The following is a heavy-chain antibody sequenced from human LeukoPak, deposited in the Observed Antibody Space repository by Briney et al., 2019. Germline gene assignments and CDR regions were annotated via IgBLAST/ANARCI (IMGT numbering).Heavy chain of an antibody. CDR1: GFTFSDYY. D-gene: IGHD6-6*01. CDR2: ISSSGSTI. V-gene: IGHV3-11*04. J-gene: IGHJ3*02. Sequence: KPGGSLGLSCAASGFTFSDYYMSWIRQSPGKGLEWVSYISSSGSTIYYADSVKGRFTISRDNAKNSLYLQMNSLRAEDTAVYYCARARVVPLSTLRAFDIWGQGTMVTVSS. CDR3: ARARVVPLSTLRAFDI.